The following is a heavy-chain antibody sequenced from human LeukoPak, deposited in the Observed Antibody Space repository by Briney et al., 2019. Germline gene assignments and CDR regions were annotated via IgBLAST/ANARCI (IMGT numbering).Heavy chain of an antibody. CDR2: IYHSGST. CDR1: GGSISSSNW. Sequence: KTSETLSLTCAVSGGSISSSNWWSWVRQPPGKGLEWIGYIYHSGSTYYNPSLKSRVTISVDRSKSQFSLKLSSVTAADTAVYYCAREAYSSSSHPNYWGQGTLVTVSS. D-gene: IGHD6-6*01. V-gene: IGHV4-4*02. J-gene: IGHJ4*02. CDR3: AREAYSSSSHPNY.